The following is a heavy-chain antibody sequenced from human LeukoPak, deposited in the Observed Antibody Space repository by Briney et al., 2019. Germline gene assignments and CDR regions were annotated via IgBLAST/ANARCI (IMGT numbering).Heavy chain of an antibody. Sequence: GGSLRLSCAASGFTFSSYVMSWVRQAPGKGLEWVSSISSSSSYIYYADSVKGRFTISRDNAKNSLYLQMNSLRAEDTAVYYCARGTLWFPIDYWGQGTLVTVSS. CDR3: ARGTLWFPIDY. CDR1: GFTFSSYV. V-gene: IGHV3-21*01. D-gene: IGHD3-10*01. CDR2: ISSSSSYI. J-gene: IGHJ4*02.